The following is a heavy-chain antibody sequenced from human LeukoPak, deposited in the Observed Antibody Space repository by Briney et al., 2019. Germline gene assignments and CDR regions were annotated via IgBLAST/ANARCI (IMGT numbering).Heavy chain of an antibody. Sequence: SETLPLTCTVSGGSISSYYWSWIRQPAGKGLEWIGRIYTSGSTNYNPSLKSRVTMSVDTSKNQFSLKLSSVTAADTAVYYCARVRGSAWSSALPDYWGQGTLVTVSS. D-gene: IGHD6-19*01. CDR1: GGSISSYY. V-gene: IGHV4-4*07. J-gene: IGHJ4*02. CDR2: IYTSGST. CDR3: ARVRGSAWSSALPDY.